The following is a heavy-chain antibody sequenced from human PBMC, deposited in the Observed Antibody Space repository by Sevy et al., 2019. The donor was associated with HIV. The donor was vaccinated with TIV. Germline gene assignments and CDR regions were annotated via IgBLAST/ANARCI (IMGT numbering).Heavy chain of an antibody. CDR1: GGSISSSDYD. V-gene: IGHV4-39*02. J-gene: IGHJ4*02. CDR2: IYFSGNS. CDR3: PRRGGIVDRGFDF. D-gene: IGHD2-21*01. Sequence: SETLSLTCTVSGGSISSSDYDWGWIRQPPGKGLVWLGSIYFSGNSNYNPSLKSRVTISVDTSKNHFSLRLTSVTVADTAVYYCPRRGGIVDRGFDFWGQGTLVTVSS.